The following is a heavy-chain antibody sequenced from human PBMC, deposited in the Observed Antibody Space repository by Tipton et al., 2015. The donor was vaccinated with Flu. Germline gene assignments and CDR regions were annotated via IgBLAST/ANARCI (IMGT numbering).Heavy chain of an antibody. J-gene: IGHJ4*02. V-gene: IGHV3-7*01. Sequence: SLRLSCAASGFAFSSYWILWVRQAPGKGLEWVANINEDGSTSYYLGSVKGRFTISRDNAKNSLYLQMNNLRVEDTAVYYCTRRLVEDWGQGAHITVSS. CDR2: INEDGSTS. CDR1: GFAFSSYW. CDR3: TRRLVED.